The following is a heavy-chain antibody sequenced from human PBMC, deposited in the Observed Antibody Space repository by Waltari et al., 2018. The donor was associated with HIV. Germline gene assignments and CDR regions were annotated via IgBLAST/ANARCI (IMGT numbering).Heavy chain of an antibody. CDR3: ARDGGDYPDAFDI. D-gene: IGHD1-26*01. CDR1: GFAFSSHY. V-gene: IGHV3-11*01. J-gene: IGHJ3*02. Sequence: QVQLVESGGGFVKLGGSLSLSWVTSGFAFSSHYMSWIRQAPGKWLKWISYISGTGTIYVDAVRGRFTISRDNAKSSLYLQMNSLRAEDTAVYYCARDGGDYPDAFDIWGQGTMVTVSP. CDR2: ISGTGTI.